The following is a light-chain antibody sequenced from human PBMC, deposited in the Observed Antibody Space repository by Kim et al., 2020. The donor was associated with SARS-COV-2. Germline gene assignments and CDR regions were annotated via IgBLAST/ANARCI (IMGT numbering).Light chain of an antibody. Sequence: QSALTQPPSASGSPGQSVAISCTGTSSDVGGYKYVSWYQQHPGKAPKLMIYEVNKRPSGVPDRFSGSKSGNTASLTVSGLQAEDEADYYCGSYAGGINWVFGGGTQLTVL. CDR1: SSDVGGYKY. J-gene: IGLJ3*02. V-gene: IGLV2-8*01. CDR2: EVN. CDR3: GSYAGGINWV.